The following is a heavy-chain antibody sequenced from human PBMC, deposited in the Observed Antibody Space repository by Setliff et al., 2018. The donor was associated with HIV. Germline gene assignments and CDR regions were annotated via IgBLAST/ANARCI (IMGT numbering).Heavy chain of an antibody. CDR1: GFTFSTNA. Sequence: GGSLRLSCAGSGFTFSTNAMNWVRQAPGKGLEWVSGISAGGGSTYYADSVKGRFTISRDNSKNTLYMQMNNLRAEDTAVYYCAKRGYVSAWYDEPVQFYQHMDVWGKGTTVTVS. J-gene: IGHJ6*03. D-gene: IGHD6-19*01. CDR2: ISAGGGST. CDR3: AKRGYVSAWYDEPVQFYQHMDV. V-gene: IGHV3-23*01.